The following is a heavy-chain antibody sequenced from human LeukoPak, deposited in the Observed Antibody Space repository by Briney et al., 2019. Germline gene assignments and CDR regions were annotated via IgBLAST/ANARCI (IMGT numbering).Heavy chain of an antibody. CDR3: ARFLYGSGNDY. J-gene: IGHJ4*02. CDR2: IYYSGST. D-gene: IGHD3-10*01. V-gene: IGHV4-59*01. CDR1: GGSLSIYY. Sequence: SETLSLTCSVWGGSLSIYYWSYIRQPPGKGLEWFGYIYYSGSTDYNPSLRSRVTISLDTSKNLFSLTLSSVTAADTAMYYFARFLYGSGNDYWGQGTLVTVSS.